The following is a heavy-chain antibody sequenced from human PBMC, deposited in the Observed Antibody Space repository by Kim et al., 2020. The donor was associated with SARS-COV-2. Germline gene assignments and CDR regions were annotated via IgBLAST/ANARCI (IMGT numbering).Heavy chain of an antibody. V-gene: IGHV3-23*03. CDR2: INSAGSST. Sequence: GGSLRLSCAASGFTFSSYAMSWVRQAAGKGLEWVSGINSAGSSTYSADSVKGRFTISRDNSKNTLFLQMNSLRAEDTAVYYCAKGVRGSSWAQSDYWGQGTPVTVSS. CDR3: AKGVRGSSWAQSDY. CDR1: GFTFSSYA. J-gene: IGHJ4*02. D-gene: IGHD6-13*01.